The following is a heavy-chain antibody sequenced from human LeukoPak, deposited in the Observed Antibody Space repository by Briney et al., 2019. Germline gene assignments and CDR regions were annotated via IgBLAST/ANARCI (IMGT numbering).Heavy chain of an antibody. J-gene: IGHJ4*02. V-gene: IGHV1-18*04. CDR3: ARDRPDFDY. CDR1: GYTFTGYY. CDR2: ISAYNGNT. Sequence: ASVKVSCKASGYTFTGYYMHWVRQAPGQGLEWMGWISAYNGNTNYAQKLQGRVTMTTDTSTSTAYMELRSLRSDDTAVYYCARDRPDFDYWGQGTLVTVSS.